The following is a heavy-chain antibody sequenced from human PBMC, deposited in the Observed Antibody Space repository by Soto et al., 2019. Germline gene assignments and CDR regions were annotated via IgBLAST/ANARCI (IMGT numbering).Heavy chain of an antibody. CDR1: GGSISSGGYY. Sequence: SETLSLTCTVSGGSISSGGYYWSWIRQHPGKGLEWIGYIYYSGSTYYNPSLKSRVTISVDTSKNQFSLKLSSVTAADTAVYYCARAGYSYGNYFDYWGQGTLVTVSS. CDR3: ARAGYSYGNYFDY. J-gene: IGHJ4*02. CDR2: IYYSGST. V-gene: IGHV4-31*03. D-gene: IGHD5-18*01.